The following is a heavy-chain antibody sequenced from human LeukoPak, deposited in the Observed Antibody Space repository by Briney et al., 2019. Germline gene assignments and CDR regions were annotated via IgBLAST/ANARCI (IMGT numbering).Heavy chain of an antibody. CDR3: ALLAVASDFDY. CDR1: GFPFSIYE. D-gene: IGHD6-19*01. Sequence: PGGSLRLSCAVSGFPFSIYEINWVRQAPGKGLEWVSNIGSSGRTRYYADSVKGRFSICRDNAKNSLYRQMNSLRVEDTGVYYCALLAVASDFDYWGQGALVTVSS. CDR2: IGSSGRTR. V-gene: IGHV3-48*03. J-gene: IGHJ4*02.